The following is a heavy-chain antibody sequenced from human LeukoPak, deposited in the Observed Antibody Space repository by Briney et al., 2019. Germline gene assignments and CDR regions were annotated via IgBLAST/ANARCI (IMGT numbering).Heavy chain of an antibody. J-gene: IGHJ3*02. D-gene: IGHD2-21*01. CDR2: IHPYSGGS. CDR1: GFTFNGYY. Sequence: GASVKVSCKASGFTFNGYYVHWVRQAPGQGLEWMGRIHPYSGGSNSAQKFQGRVTMAREMSINRVYMELSGLRSDDTALYYCAIAVPAIVIAQNGFDIWGAGKMVTVSS. CDR3: AIAVPAIVIAQNGFDI. V-gene: IGHV1-2*06.